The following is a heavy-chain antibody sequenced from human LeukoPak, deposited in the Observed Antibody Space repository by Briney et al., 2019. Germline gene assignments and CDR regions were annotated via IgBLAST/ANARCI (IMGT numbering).Heavy chain of an antibody. CDR1: GGSLSGYY. D-gene: IGHD3-9*01. CDR3: ARILGDYNILTGLYLNYNFDY. J-gene: IGHJ4*02. CDR2: INHSGST. Sequence: SETLSLTCAVYGGSLSGYYWSWIRQPPGKGLEWIGEINHSGSTNYNPSLKSRVTMSVDTSKNQVSLKLRSGTAADTAVYYCARILGDYNILTGLYLNYNFDYWGPGTLVTVSS. V-gene: IGHV4-34*01.